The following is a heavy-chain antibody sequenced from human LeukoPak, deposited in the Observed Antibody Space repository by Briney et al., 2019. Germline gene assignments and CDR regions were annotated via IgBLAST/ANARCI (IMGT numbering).Heavy chain of an antibody. CDR3: ARDLGTRYCSGGSCYYYYMDV. V-gene: IGHV1-69*01. D-gene: IGHD2-15*01. J-gene: IGHJ6*03. CDR1: GGTFSSYA. Sequence: SVKVSCKASGGTFSSYAISWVRQAPGQGLEWMGGIIPIFGTANYAQKFQGRVTITADESTSTAYMELSSLRSEDTAVYYCARDLGTRYCSGGSCYYYYMDVWGKGTTVTVSS. CDR2: IIPIFGTA.